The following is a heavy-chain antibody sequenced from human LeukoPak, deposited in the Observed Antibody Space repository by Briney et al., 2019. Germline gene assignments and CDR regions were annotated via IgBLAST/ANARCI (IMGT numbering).Heavy chain of an antibody. CDR3: ARDSSSWYYPYYYYYMDV. CDR2: IKQDGSEK. D-gene: IGHD6-13*01. J-gene: IGHJ6*03. Sequence: GGSLRLSCAASGFTFSSYWMSWVRQAPGKGLEWVANIKQDGSEKYYVDSVKGRFTISRDNAKNSLYLQMNSLRAEDTAVYYCARDSSSWYYPYYYYYMDVWGKGTTVTVSS. CDR1: GFTFSSYW. V-gene: IGHV3-7*01.